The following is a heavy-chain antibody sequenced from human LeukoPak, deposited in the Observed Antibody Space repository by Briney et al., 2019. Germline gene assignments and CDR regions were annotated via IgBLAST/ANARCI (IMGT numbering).Heavy chain of an antibody. V-gene: IGHV3-74*01. CDR2: INIDERIT. Sequence: GGSLRLSCAASGFSFSTQRMHWVRQAPGKGLVWVSYINIDERITGYADSVKGRFTISRDNAKNSLYLQMNSLRAEDTAVYYCARRITVTPGYYYYYGMDVWGQGTTVTVSS. J-gene: IGHJ6*02. CDR1: GFSFSTQR. D-gene: IGHD4-17*01. CDR3: ARRITVTPGYYYYYGMDV.